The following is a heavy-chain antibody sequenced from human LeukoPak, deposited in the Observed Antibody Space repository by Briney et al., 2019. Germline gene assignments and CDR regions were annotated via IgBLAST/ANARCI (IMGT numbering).Heavy chain of an antibody. J-gene: IGHJ4*02. V-gene: IGHV1-46*01. D-gene: IGHD3-16*01. CDR1: GYTFPSYF. Sequence: ASVKVSCKASGYTFPSYFMHWVRQAPGQGLEWMGIINPTGGSTTYAQKFQGRVTMTRDTSTSTVYMELSSLRSDDTAVYYCAREAVRSWGVPDYWGQGMLVTVSS. CDR3: AREAVRSWGVPDY. CDR2: INPTGGST.